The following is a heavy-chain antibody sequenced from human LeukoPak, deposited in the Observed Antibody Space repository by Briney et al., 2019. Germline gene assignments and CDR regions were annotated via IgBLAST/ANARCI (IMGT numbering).Heavy chain of an antibody. Sequence: GGSLRLSCAASGFTFSSYGMHWVRQVPGKGLEWVGRIKSKTDGGTTDYAAPVKGRFTISRDDSKNTLYLQMNSLKTEDTAVYYCTTASIPDFQHWGQGTLVTVSS. CDR2: IKSKTDGGTT. J-gene: IGHJ1*01. V-gene: IGHV3-15*01. CDR1: GFTFSSYG. CDR3: TTASIPDFQH.